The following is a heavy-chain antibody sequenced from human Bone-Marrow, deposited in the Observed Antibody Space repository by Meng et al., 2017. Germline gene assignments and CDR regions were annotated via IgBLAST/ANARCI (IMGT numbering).Heavy chain of an antibody. CDR1: GGSISDSY. J-gene: IGHJ3*02. CDR2: IYDSGNT. CDR3: ARRIWFGEIVAFDI. Sequence: GPLRLSCTVSGGSISDSYWNWIRQPPGKGLEWIGCIYDSGNTNYNPSLKSRVSMSLDTSKDQFSLKVNSVTAADTAIYYCARRIWFGEIVAFDIWGQGIMVTVSS. V-gene: IGHV4-59*01. D-gene: IGHD3-10*01.